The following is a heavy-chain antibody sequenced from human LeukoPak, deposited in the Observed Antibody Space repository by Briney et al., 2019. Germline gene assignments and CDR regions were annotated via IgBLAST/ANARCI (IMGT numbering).Heavy chain of an antibody. Sequence: PSETLSLTCTVSGGSISSSDYYWGWIRQPPGKGLEWIASIYYSGTTHYNPSHQSRVTMSVDTSKNQFSLKLSSVTAADTAVYYCAKEYLGSTRGFDYWGQGTLVTVSS. V-gene: IGHV4-39*02. CDR2: IYYSGTT. J-gene: IGHJ4*02. CDR3: AKEYLGSTRGFDY. CDR1: GGSISSSDYY. D-gene: IGHD1-26*01.